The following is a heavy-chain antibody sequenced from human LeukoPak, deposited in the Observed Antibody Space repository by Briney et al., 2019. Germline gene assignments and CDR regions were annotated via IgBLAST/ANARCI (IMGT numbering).Heavy chain of an antibody. J-gene: IGHJ4*02. CDR3: ARDIDPYCGGDCYHRDFDY. CDR2: INHSGST. V-gene: IGHV4-34*01. D-gene: IGHD2-21*02. CDR1: GGSFSGYY. Sequence: SEALSLTCAVYGGSFSGYYWSWIRQPPGKGLEWIGEINHSGSTNYNPSLKSRVTISVDTSKNQFSLKLSSVTAADTAVYYCARDIDPYCGGDCYHRDFDYWGQGTLVTVSS.